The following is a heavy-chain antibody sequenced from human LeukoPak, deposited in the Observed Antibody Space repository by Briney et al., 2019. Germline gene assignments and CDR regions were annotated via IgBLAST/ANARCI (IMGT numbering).Heavy chain of an antibody. V-gene: IGHV4-59*01. D-gene: IGHD3-10*02. Sequence: PSETLSLTCTVSGGSISSYYWSWIRQPPGKRLEWIGYLYHRGSTNYNPSLESRVTTSVDTSKNQFSLKLKSVTAADTAVYYCARAFPSASLVRGVLDYIWYFDLWGRGTLVTVSS. CDR1: GGSISSYY. J-gene: IGHJ2*01. CDR3: ARAFPSASLVRGVLDYIWYFDL. CDR2: LYHRGST.